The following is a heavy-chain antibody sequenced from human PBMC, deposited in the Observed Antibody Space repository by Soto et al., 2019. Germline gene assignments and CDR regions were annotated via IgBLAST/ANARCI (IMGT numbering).Heavy chain of an antibody. J-gene: IGHJ5*02. CDR3: ASPKIAFYNWFDP. CDR2: IYYSGNT. D-gene: IGHD3-3*02. Sequence: SETLSLTCTVSGGSIGSSSYYWGWIRQPPGKGLEWIGSIYYSGNTYYTPSLKSRVTISVDTSKNQFSLKLSSVTAADTAVYYCASPKIAFYNWFDPWGQGTLVTVSS. V-gene: IGHV4-39*01. CDR1: GGSIGSSSYY.